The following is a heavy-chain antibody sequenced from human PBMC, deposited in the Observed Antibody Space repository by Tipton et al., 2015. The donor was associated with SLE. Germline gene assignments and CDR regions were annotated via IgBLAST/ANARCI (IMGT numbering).Heavy chain of an antibody. CDR3: ARHVEGENWFDP. CDR1: GGSISSSSYY. V-gene: IGHV4-39*01. D-gene: IGHD1-26*01. Sequence: TLSLTCTVSGGSISSSSYYWGWIRQPPGKGLAWIGSIYYSGSTYYNPSLKSRVTISVDTSKNQFSLKLSSVTAADTAVYYCARHVEGENWFDPWGQGTLVTVSS. CDR2: IYYSGST. J-gene: IGHJ5*02.